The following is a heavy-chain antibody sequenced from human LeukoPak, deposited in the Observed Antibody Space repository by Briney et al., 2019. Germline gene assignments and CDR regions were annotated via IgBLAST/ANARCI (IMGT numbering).Heavy chain of an antibody. V-gene: IGHV4-34*01. Sequence: SETLSLTCAVYGGSFSGYYWSWIRQPPGKGLEWIGEINHSGSTNYNPSLKSRVTISVDTSKNQSSLKLSSVTAADTAVYYCARGNWIDYWGQGTLVTVSS. CDR1: GGSFSGYY. J-gene: IGHJ5*01. CDR2: INHSGST. CDR3: ARGNWIDY.